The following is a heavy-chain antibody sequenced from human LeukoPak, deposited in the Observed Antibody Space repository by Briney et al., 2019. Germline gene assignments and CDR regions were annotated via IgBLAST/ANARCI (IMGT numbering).Heavy chain of an antibody. J-gene: IGHJ4*02. Sequence: SVKVSCKASGGTFSSYAISWVRQAPGQGLEWMGGIIPIFGTANYAQKFQGRVTMTRDTSISTAYMELSRLRSDDTAVYYCARAGRGILTGSAYYWGQGTLVTVSS. CDR2: IIPIFGTA. CDR1: GGTFSSYA. V-gene: IGHV1-69*05. CDR3: ARAGRGILTGSAYY. D-gene: IGHD3-9*01.